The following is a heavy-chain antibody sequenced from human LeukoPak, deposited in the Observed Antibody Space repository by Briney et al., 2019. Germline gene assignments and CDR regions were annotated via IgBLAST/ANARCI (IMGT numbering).Heavy chain of an antibody. CDR3: ARVTSRLGWFDP. CDR2: IYTSGTT. D-gene: IGHD1-14*01. V-gene: IGHV4-4*07. Sequence: SETLSLTCTVSGGSISSYYWSWIRQPAGKGLEWIGHIYTSGTTTYNPSLQSRVTMSVDTSKNQISLKLTSVTAADTAVYYCARVTSRLGWFDPWGQGTLVTVSS. J-gene: IGHJ5*02. CDR1: GGSISSYY.